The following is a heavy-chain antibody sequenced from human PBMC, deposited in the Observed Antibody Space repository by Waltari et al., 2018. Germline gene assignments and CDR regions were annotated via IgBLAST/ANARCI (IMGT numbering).Heavy chain of an antibody. D-gene: IGHD2-15*01. Sequence: EVQLLESGGGLVQPGGSLRLSCAASGFTFSSYAMSWVRQAPGQGLEWVSASSGSGGSTYYADSVKGRFTISRDNSKNTLYLQMNSLRAEDTAVYYCAKTPIPGCSGGSCYSHFDYWGQGTLVTVSS. CDR1: GFTFSSYA. CDR2: SSGSGGST. V-gene: IGHV3-23*01. J-gene: IGHJ4*02. CDR3: AKTPIPGCSGGSCYSHFDY.